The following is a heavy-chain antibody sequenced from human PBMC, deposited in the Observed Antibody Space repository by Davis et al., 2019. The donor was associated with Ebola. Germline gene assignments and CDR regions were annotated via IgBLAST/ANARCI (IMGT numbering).Heavy chain of an antibody. J-gene: IGHJ6*02. D-gene: IGHD3-3*01. V-gene: IGHV3-30*03. CDR2: ISYDGSNK. Sequence: GGSLRLSCAASGFTFSSYGMHWVRQAPGKGLEWVAVISYDGSNKYYADSVKGRFTISRDNSKNTLYLQMNSLRAEDTAVYYCARDSYVLRFLEWLSYGMDVWGQGTTVTVSS. CDR1: GFTFSSYG. CDR3: ARDSYVLRFLEWLSYGMDV.